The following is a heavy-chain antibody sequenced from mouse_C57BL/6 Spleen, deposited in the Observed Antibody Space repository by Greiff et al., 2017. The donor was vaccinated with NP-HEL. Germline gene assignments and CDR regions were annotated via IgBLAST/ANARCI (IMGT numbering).Heavy chain of an antibody. V-gene: IGHV5-6*01. Sequence: EVKLVESGGDLVKPGGSLKLSCAASGFTFSSYGMSWVRQTPDKRLEWVATISSGGSYTYYPDSVKGRFTISRDNAKNTLYLQMSSLKSEDTAMYYCARPHLSGEAMDYWGQGTSVTVSS. CDR3: ARPHLSGEAMDY. D-gene: IGHD3-1*01. CDR2: ISSGGSYT. CDR1: GFTFSSYG. J-gene: IGHJ4*01.